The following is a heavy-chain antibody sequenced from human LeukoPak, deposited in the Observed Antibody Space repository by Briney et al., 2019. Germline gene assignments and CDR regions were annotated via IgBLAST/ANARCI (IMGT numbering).Heavy chain of an antibody. CDR2: IYYSGST. V-gene: IGHV4-59*12. D-gene: IGHD4-17*01. CDR3: ARGFYGDYAF. J-gene: IGHJ4*02. Sequence: SETLSLTCTVSGGSISSYYWSWIRQAPGKGLEWIGYIYYSGSTNYNPSLKSRVTISVDTSKNQFSLKLSSVTAADTAVYYCARGFYGDYAFWGQGTLVTVSS. CDR1: GGSISSYY.